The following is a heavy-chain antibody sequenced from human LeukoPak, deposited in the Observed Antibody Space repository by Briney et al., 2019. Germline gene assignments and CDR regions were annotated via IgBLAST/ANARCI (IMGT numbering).Heavy chain of an antibody. Sequence: GASVKVSCKASGYTFTGYHMHWVRQAPGQGLEWMGWINPNSGGTNYAQKFQGRVTMTRDTSISTAYMELSRLRSDDTAVYYCARALGFGEAYYYHYYYMDVWGKGTTVTVSS. D-gene: IGHD3-10*01. CDR2: INPNSGGT. CDR1: GYTFTGYH. V-gene: IGHV1-2*02. CDR3: ARALGFGEAYYYHYYYMDV. J-gene: IGHJ6*03.